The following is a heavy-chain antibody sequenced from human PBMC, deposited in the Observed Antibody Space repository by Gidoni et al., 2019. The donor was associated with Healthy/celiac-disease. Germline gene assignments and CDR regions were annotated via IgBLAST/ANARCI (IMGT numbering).Heavy chain of an antibody. CDR2: ISWNSGSI. V-gene: IGHV3-9*01. D-gene: IGHD1-26*01. CDR1: GFTFDDYA. CDR3: AKAPKWELLNMDV. Sequence: EVQLVESGGGLVQPGRSLRLSCAASGFTFDDYAMHWVRQAPGKGLEWVSGISWNSGSIGYADSVKGRFTISRDNAKNSLYLQMNSLRAEDTALYYCAKAPKWELLNMDVWGKGTTVTVSS. J-gene: IGHJ6*03.